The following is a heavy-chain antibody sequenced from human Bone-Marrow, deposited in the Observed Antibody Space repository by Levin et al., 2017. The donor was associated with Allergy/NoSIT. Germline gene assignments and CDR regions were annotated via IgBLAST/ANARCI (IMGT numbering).Heavy chain of an antibody. V-gene: IGHV3-9*01. CDR1: GCTCTDYA. J-gene: IGHJ6*02. Sequence: SLKISWAAAGCTCTDYAIHWIRQAPGRGLEWVSGVSWNSGTIGYADSVKGRFTISRDNAKNSLYLQMNSLRTEDTALYFCARHKDYGGNGYYYYGMDVWGQGTTVTVSS. CDR2: VSWNSGTI. D-gene: IGHD4-23*01. CDR3: ARHKDYGGNGYYYYGMDV.